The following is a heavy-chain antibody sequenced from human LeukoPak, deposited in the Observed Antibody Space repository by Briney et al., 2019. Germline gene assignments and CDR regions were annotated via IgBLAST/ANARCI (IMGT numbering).Heavy chain of an antibody. CDR1: GGSFSGYY. Sequence: SETLSLTCAVYGGSFSGYYWSWIRQPPGKGLEWIGEINHSGSTYYNPSLKSRVTISVDTSKNQFSLKLSSVTAADTAVYYCARLYSSGWEYFDYWGQGTLVTVSS. CDR2: INHSGST. V-gene: IGHV4-34*01. CDR3: ARLYSSGWEYFDY. D-gene: IGHD6-19*01. J-gene: IGHJ4*02.